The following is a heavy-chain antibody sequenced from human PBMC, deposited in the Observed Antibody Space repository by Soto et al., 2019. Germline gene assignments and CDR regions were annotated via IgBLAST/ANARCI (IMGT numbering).Heavy chain of an antibody. Sequence: GASVKVSCKASGGTFSSYAISWVRQAPGQGLEWMGGIIPIFGTANYAQKFQGRVTITADESTSTAYMELSSLRSEGTAVYYCAHAARRDMYYFDYWGQGTLVTVSS. D-gene: IGHD6-6*01. V-gene: IGHV1-69*13. CDR2: IIPIFGTA. CDR1: GGTFSSYA. J-gene: IGHJ4*02. CDR3: AHAARRDMYYFDY.